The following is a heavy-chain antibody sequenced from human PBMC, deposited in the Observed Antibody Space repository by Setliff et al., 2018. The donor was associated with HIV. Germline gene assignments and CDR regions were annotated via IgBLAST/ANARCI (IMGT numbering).Heavy chain of an antibody. V-gene: IGHV3-23*01. J-gene: IGHJ3*02. CDR2: ISGSGTTK. D-gene: IGHD1-1*01. CDR3: WTGTMYDAFDI. CDR1: GFTFSSYA. Sequence: GGSLRLSCAASGFTFSSYAMSWVRQAPGKGLEWVSAISGSGTTKKYADSVKGRFTISRDNAKSSLFLQMNSLRAEDSAVYYCWTGTMYDAFDIWGQGTTVTVSS.